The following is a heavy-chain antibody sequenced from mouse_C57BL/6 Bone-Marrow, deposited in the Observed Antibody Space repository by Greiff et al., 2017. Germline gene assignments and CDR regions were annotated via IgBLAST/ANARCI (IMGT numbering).Heavy chain of an antibody. J-gene: IGHJ2*01. V-gene: IGHV1-50*01. D-gene: IGHD1-1*01. CDR2: IDPSDSYT. CDR1: GYTFTSYW. CDR3: ARESITTVVSFDY. Sequence: QVQLQQPGAELVKPGASVKLSCKASGYTFTSYWMQWVKQRPGQGLGWIGEIDPSDSYTNYNQKFKGKATLTVDTSSSTAYMQLSSLTSEDSAVYYCARESITTVVSFDYWGQGTTLTVSS.